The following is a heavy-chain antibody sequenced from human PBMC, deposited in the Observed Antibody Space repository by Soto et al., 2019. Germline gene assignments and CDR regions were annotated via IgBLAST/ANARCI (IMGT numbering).Heavy chain of an antibody. CDR2: ISYDGSNK. Sequence: GGSLRLSCAASGFTFSSYGMHWVRQAPGKGLEWVAVISYDGSNKYYADSVKGRFTISRDNSKNTLYLQMNSLRAEDTAVYYCAKALILVYSYGFDYWGQGTLVTVSS. D-gene: IGHD5-18*01. J-gene: IGHJ4*02. CDR1: GFTFSSYG. CDR3: AKALILVYSYGFDY. V-gene: IGHV3-30*18.